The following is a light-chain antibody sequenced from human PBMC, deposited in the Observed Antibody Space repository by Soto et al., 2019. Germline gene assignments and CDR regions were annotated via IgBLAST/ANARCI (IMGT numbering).Light chain of an antibody. V-gene: IGLV7-46*01. Sequence: QAVVTQEPSLTVSPGGTVTLTCGSSTGAVTSGHYPYWFQQKPGQAPRTLIYDTSNKHSWTPARFSGSLLGGKAALTLSGAQPEDEAEYSSLLSYSGARLYVFGTGTKVTVL. CDR1: TGAVTSGHY. CDR3: LLSYSGARLYV. CDR2: DTS. J-gene: IGLJ1*01.